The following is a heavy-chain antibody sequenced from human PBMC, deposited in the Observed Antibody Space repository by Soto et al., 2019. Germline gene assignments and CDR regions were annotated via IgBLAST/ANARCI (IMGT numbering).Heavy chain of an antibody. CDR1: GGSISSYY. J-gene: IGHJ4*02. CDR3: GRDLGIAAADPGVSDY. D-gene: IGHD6-13*01. V-gene: IGHV4-59*01. CDR2: IYYSGST. Sequence: PSETLSLTCTVSGGSISSYYWSWIRQPPGKGLEWIGYIYYSGSTNYNPSLKSRVTISVDTSKNQFSLKLSSVTAADTAVYYCGRDLGIAAADPGVSDYWGQGTLVTVSS.